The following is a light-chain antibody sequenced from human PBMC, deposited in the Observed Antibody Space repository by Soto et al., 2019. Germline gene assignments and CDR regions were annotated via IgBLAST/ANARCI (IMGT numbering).Light chain of an antibody. CDR2: DAS. J-gene: IGKJ1*01. CDR1: QSITTY. CDR3: QHYGGMWA. V-gene: IGKV1-5*01. Sequence: DIQMTQSPSSLSASVGDRVTIAFRASQSITTYLNWYRQKPGKAPKVLIYDASSLESGVPSRFSGSGSGTEFILTISSLQPDDFVSYSCQHYGGMWAFGQGTKVDIK.